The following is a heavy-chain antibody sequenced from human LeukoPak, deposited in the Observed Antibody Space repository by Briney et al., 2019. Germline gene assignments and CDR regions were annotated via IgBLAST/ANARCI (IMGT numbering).Heavy chain of an antibody. CDR2: IWYDGSNK. CDR3: AKGAYLRYFEWLWAN. V-gene: IGHV3-30*02. J-gene: IGHJ4*02. Sequence: GGSLRLSCAASGFPFNSYAMHWVRQAPGKGLEWVAVIWYDGSNKYYADSVKGRFTISRDNSKNTLYLQMSSLRPEDTAVYYCAKGAYLRYFEWLWANWGQGTLVTVSS. CDR1: GFPFNSYA. D-gene: IGHD3-9*01.